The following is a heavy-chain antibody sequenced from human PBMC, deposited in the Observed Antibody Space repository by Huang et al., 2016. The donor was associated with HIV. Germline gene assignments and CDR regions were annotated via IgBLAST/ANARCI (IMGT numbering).Heavy chain of an antibody. D-gene: IGHD3-3*01. CDR2: IRYDGNNY. V-gene: IGHV3-30*02. J-gene: IGHJ4*02. CDR3: AKDLTYTFGRHFDY. Sequence: QVQLVESGGGVVQPGGSLRLYCTACGFTFGSFGMHWVRQAPGKGLEWVAFIRYDGNNYYYADSVRGRFTISRDNSKDTLYLQMNRLRPDDSAVYYCAKDLTYTFGRHFDYWGRGTLVTVSS. CDR1: GFTFGSFG.